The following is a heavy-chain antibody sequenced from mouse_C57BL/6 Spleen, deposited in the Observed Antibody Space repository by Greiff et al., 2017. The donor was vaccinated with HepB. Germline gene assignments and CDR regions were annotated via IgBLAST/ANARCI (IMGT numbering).Heavy chain of an antibody. CDR2: IYPGDGDT. J-gene: IGHJ4*01. CDR3: ARWAYYSNYNYAMDY. D-gene: IGHD2-5*01. Sequence: VQLQQSGPELVKPGASVKISCKASGYAFSSSWMNWVKQRPGKGLEWIGRIYPGDGDTNYNGKFKGKATLTADKSSSTAYMQLSSLTSEDSAVYFCARWAYYSNYNYAMDYWGQGTSVTVSS. V-gene: IGHV1-82*01. CDR1: GYAFSSSW.